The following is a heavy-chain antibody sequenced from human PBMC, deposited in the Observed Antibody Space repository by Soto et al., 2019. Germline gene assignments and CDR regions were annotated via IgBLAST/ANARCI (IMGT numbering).Heavy chain of an antibody. J-gene: IGHJ6*02. CDR3: ARGDSTDCSNGVCSFFYNHDMDV. CDR2: INPKSGGT. V-gene: IGHV1-2*04. D-gene: IGHD2-8*01. Sequence: ASVKVSCKASGYNFTDYHIHWVRQAPGQGLEWLGRINPKSGGTSTAQKFQGWVTMTTDTSISTASMELTRLTSDDTAIYYCARGDSTDCSNGVCSFFYNHDMDVWGQGTTVTVSS. CDR1: GYNFTDYH.